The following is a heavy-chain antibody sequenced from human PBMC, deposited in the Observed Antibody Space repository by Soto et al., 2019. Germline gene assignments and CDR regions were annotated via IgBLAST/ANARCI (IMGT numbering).Heavy chain of an antibody. V-gene: IGHV1-18*01. Sequence: GASVKVSCKASGYTFTSYGISWVRQAPGQGLEWMGWISAYNGNTNYAQKLQGRVTMTTDTSTSTAYMELRSLRSDDTAVYYCARDLLTSLKATIFGVVIIRPLDYCGQGTLVTVSS. D-gene: IGHD3-3*01. CDR3: ARDLLTSLKATIFGVVIIRPLDY. J-gene: IGHJ4*02. CDR2: ISAYNGNT. CDR1: GYTFTSYG.